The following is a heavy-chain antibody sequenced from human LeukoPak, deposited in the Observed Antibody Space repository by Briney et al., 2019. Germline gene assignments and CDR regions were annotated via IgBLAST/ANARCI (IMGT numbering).Heavy chain of an antibody. V-gene: IGHV3-11*01. CDR3: ATPYDSSGYYI. CDR1: GFTFSDYY. CDR2: ISSSGSTI. J-gene: IGHJ3*02. D-gene: IGHD3-22*01. Sequence: PGGSMRLSCAAYGFTFSDYYMSWIRQAPGKGLEWVSYISSSGSTIYYADSVKGRFTISRDNAKNSLYLQMNSLRAEDTAVYDCATPYDSSGYYIWGQGTMVTVSS.